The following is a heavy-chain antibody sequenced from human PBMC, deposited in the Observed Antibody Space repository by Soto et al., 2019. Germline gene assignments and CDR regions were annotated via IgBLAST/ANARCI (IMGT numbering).Heavy chain of an antibody. D-gene: IGHD6-13*01. CDR1: GGTFSSYT. CDR2: IIPILGIA. V-gene: IGHV1-69*04. J-gene: IGHJ6*02. Sequence: GASVKVSCKASGGTFSSYTISWVRQAPGQGLEWMGRIIPILGIANYAQKFQGRVTITADKSTSTAYMELSRLRSDDTAVYYCARDWGRFIAAACMDVWGQGTTVTVSS. CDR3: ARDWGRFIAAACMDV.